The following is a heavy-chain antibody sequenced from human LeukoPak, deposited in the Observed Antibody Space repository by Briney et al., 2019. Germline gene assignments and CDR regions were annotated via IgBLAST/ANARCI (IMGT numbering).Heavy chain of an antibody. D-gene: IGHD3-9*01. J-gene: IGHJ4*02. CDR2: IWYDGSNK. CDR1: GFTFSSYA. Sequence: PGGSLRLSCAASGFTFSSYAMSWVRQAPGKGLEWVAVIWYDGSNKYYADSVKGRFTISRDNSKNTLYLQMNSLRAEDTAVYYCARGNYDILTGYGLSFFDYWGQGTLVTVSS. V-gene: IGHV3-33*08. CDR3: ARGNYDILTGYGLSFFDY.